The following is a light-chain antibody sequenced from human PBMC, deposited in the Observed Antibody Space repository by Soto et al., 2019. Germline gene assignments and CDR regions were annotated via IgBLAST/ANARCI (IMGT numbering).Light chain of an antibody. CDR1: SSDVGGYNY. Sequence: QSVLTQPASVSGSPGQSITISCTGTSSDVGGYNYVSWYQQHPGKAPKIMISDVSNRPSGVSNRFSGSKSGNTASLTISGLQTEDEADYYCSSYTTSSTYVFGTGTKVTVL. CDR2: DVS. CDR3: SSYTTSSTYV. J-gene: IGLJ1*01. V-gene: IGLV2-14*01.